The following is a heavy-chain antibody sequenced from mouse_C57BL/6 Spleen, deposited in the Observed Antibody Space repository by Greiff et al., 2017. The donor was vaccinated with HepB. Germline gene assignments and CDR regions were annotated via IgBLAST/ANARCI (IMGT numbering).Heavy chain of an antibody. CDR3: TSTGY. V-gene: IGHV14-4*01. CDR2: IDPENGDT. CDR1: GFNIKDDY. J-gene: IGHJ2*01. Sequence: EVKLEESGAELVRPGASVKLSCTASGFNIKDDYMHWVKQRPEQGLEWIGWIDPENGDTEYASKFQGKATITADTSSNTAYLQLSSLTSEDTAVYYWTSTGYWGQGTTLTVSA.